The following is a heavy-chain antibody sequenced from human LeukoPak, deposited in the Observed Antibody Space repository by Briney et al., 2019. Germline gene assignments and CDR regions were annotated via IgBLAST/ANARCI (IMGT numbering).Heavy chain of an antibody. D-gene: IGHD3-16*01. CDR1: GGSFSGYY. CDR3: ARGRSMITFGGAPGRVSRYYFDY. Sequence: SETLSLTCAVYGGSFSGYYWSWIRQPPGKGLEWIGEINHSGSTNYNPSLKSRVTISVDTSKNQFSLKLSSVTAADTAVYYCARGRSMITFGGAPGRVSRYYFDYWGQGTLVTVSS. J-gene: IGHJ4*02. CDR2: INHSGST. V-gene: IGHV4-34*01.